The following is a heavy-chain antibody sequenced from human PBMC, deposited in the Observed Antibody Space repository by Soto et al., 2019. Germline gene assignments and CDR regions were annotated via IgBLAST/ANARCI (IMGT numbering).Heavy chain of an antibody. D-gene: IGHD5-12*01. CDR1: GGSFSGYY. Sequence: SETLSLTCAVYGGSFSGYYWSWIRQPPGKGLEWIGEINHSGSTNYNPSLKSRVTISVDTSKNQFSLKLSSVTAADTAVCYCAGLWWLQYYYGMDVWGQGTTVAVSS. V-gene: IGHV4-34*01. CDR3: AGLWWLQYYYGMDV. CDR2: INHSGST. J-gene: IGHJ6*02.